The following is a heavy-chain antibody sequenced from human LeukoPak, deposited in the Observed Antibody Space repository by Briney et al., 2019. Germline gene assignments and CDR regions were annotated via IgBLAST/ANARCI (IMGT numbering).Heavy chain of an antibody. D-gene: IGHD3-16*01. V-gene: IGHV3-21*01. Sequence: GGSLRLSCAASGLTFSSYSMNWVRQAPGKGQGWVSSISSDSKYIFYADSLKGRFTISRDNAKNSLYLQIISLRAEDTAVYYCARVAFGLYVMDVWGQGTTVTVSS. J-gene: IGHJ6*02. CDR2: ISSDSKYI. CDR1: GLTFSSYS. CDR3: ARVAFGLYVMDV.